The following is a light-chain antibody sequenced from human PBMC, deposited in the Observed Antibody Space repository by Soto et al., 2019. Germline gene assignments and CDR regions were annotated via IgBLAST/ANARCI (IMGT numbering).Light chain of an antibody. J-gene: IGLJ2*01. V-gene: IGLV2-14*01. CDR3: SSYTSSSPLEV. CDR2: DVS. CDR1: SSDVGGYNY. Sequence: QSALTQPASVSGSPGQSITISCTGTSSDVGGYNYVSWYQQHPGKAPKLMIYDVSNRPSGVSNRFSGSKSGNTASLTISGLPAEDEADYYCSSYTSSSPLEVFGGGTTLTVL.